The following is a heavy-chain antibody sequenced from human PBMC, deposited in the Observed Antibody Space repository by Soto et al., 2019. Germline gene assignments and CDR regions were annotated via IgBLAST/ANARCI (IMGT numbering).Heavy chain of an antibody. V-gene: IGHV3-21*04. J-gene: IGHJ6*02. CDR3: AKALSDIVVAVAYYYYGLDV. CDR2: ISSTTNYI. CDR1: GLTVSGKKY. Sequence: GGSLRLSCVASGLTVSGKKYMAWVRQAPGKGPEWVSSISSTTNYIYYGDSMKGRFTISRDNAKNSLYLQMNSLRAEDTAVYYCAKALSDIVVAVAYYYYGLDVWGQGTTVTVSS. D-gene: IGHD2-15*01.